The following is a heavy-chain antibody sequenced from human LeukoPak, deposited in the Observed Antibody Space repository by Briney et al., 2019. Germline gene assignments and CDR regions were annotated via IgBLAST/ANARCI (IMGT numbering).Heavy chain of an antibody. D-gene: IGHD1-14*01. CDR1: GYSISSGYY. J-gene: IGHJ6*03. Sequence: SETLSLTCTVSGYSISSGYYWGWIRQPPGKGLEWIGSIYHSGSTYYNPSLKSRVTISVDTSKNQFSLKLSFVTAADTAVYYCARRYLAASYYYYYYMDVWGKGTTVTISS. CDR2: IYHSGST. CDR3: ARRYLAASYYYYYYMDV. V-gene: IGHV4-38-2*02.